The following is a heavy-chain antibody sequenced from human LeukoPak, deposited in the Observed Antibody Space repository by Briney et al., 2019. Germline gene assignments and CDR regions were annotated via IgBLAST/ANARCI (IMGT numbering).Heavy chain of an antibody. Sequence: GGSLKLSCAASGFTFSSYGMHWVRQAPGKGLEWVAVIWYDGSNKYYADSVKGRFTISRDNSKNTLYLQMNSLRAEDTAVYYCARDSLVVAGSLDYWGQGTLVTVSS. D-gene: IGHD6-19*01. CDR2: IWYDGSNK. V-gene: IGHV3-33*08. J-gene: IGHJ4*02. CDR1: GFTFSSYG. CDR3: ARDSLVVAGSLDY.